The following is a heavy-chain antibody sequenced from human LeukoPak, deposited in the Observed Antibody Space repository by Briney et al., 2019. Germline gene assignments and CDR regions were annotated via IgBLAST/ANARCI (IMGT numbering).Heavy chain of an antibody. Sequence: SETLSLTCTVSGGSISSGGYYWSWIRQPPGKGLEWIGYIYHSGSTYYNPSLKSRVTISVDRSKNQFSLKLSSVTAADTAVYYCARLTTVAHWFDPWGQGTLVTVSS. D-gene: IGHD4-23*01. CDR2: IYHSGST. CDR3: ARLTTVAHWFDP. CDR1: GGSISSGGYY. J-gene: IGHJ5*02. V-gene: IGHV4-30-2*01.